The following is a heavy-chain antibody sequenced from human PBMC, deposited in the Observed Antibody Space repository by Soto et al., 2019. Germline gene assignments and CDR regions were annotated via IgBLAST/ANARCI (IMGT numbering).Heavy chain of an antibody. V-gene: IGHV3-33*01. CDR3: ARDPRYYDSSGYSPYTQYYYYYGMDV. CDR2: IWYDGSNK. Sequence: GGSLRLSCAASGFTFSSYGMHWVRQAPGKGLEWVAVIWYDGSNKYYADSVKGRFTISRDNSKNTLYRQRNGLRAEDTAVYYCARDPRYYDSSGYSPYTQYYYYYGMDVWGQGTTVTVSS. J-gene: IGHJ6*02. CDR1: GFTFSSYG. D-gene: IGHD3-22*01.